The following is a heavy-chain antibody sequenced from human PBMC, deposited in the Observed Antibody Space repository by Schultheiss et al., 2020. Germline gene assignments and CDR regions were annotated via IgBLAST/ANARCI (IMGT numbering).Heavy chain of an antibody. V-gene: IGHV3-9*01. CDR3: AKDHWCGELLPDY. CDR2: ISWNSGSI. J-gene: IGHJ4*02. D-gene: IGHD3-10*01. CDR1: GFTFGDYA. Sequence: GGSLRLSCAASGFTFGDYAMHWVRQAPGKGLEWVSGISWNSGSIGYADSVKGRFTISRDNAKNSLYLQMNSLRAEDTAVYYCAKDHWCGELLPDYWGQGTLVTVSS.